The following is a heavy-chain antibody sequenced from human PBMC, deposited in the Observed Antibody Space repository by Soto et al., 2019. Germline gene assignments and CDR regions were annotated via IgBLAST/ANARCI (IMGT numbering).Heavy chain of an antibody. CDR3: ATSRVRIAVAGEPEYYFDS. D-gene: IGHD6-19*01. CDR1: GYTFTGYY. CDR2: INPISGGT. V-gene: IGHV1-2*04. Sequence: ASVKVSCKASGYTFTGYYIHWVRQAPGQGLEWMGWINPISGGTNYAQKFQGCVTMTRDTSIRTAYMELSRLSSDDTAVYYCATSRVRIAVAGEPEYYFDSWGQGTLVTVSS. J-gene: IGHJ4*02.